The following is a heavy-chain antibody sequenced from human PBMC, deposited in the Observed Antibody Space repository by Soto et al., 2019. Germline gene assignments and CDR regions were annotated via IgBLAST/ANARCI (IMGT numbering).Heavy chain of an antibody. CDR2: ISTYNGNT. J-gene: IGHJ1*01. Sequence: QVQLVQSGAEVKKPGASVKVSCKASGYTFTSYGISWVRQAPGQGLEWMGWISTYNGNTNYAQKLQGRVTMTTDTSXXTAYVELRSRRSDDTAVYYCAGSGLATVTTKYFQHWGQGTLVTVSS. V-gene: IGHV1-18*01. CDR3: AGSGLATVTTKYFQH. D-gene: IGHD4-17*01. CDR1: GYTFTSYG.